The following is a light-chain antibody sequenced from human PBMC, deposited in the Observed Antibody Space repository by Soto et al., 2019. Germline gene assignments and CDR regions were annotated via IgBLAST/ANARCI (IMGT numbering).Light chain of an antibody. CDR1: QRTDSL. Sequence: EIVLTQSPDTLSLSPGERATLSCTAGQRTDSLLAWYQKKPGQAPRLLIYDASYRATGIPARFSGSGSGTDFTLTISSLEPEDFAVYYCQQRSNWLFTFGQGTRLEIK. CDR2: DAS. J-gene: IGKJ5*01. V-gene: IGKV3-11*01. CDR3: QQRSNWLFT.